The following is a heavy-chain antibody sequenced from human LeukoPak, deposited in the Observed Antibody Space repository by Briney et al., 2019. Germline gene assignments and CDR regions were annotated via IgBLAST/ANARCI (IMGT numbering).Heavy chain of an antibody. CDR2: ISGSGGST. Sequence: PGGSLRLSCAASGFTFSSYAISWVRQAPGKGVEWVSAISGSGGSTYYADSVKGRFTISRDNSKNTLYLQMNSLRAEDTAVYYCAKDNIAVAGPFDYWGQGTLVTVSS. CDR1: GFTFSSYA. V-gene: IGHV3-23*01. D-gene: IGHD6-19*01. CDR3: AKDNIAVAGPFDY. J-gene: IGHJ4*02.